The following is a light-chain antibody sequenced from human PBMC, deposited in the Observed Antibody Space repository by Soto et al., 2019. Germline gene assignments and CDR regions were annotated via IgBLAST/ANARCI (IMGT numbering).Light chain of an antibody. V-gene: IGKV1-39*01. J-gene: IGKJ1*01. CDR1: QSLRRD. CDR2: AAS. Sequence: DVQMTQTPSSLSTYVGDRVTITCRESQSLRRDLNWYQQKRGKAPKLLIYAASSLQSGVPSRFSGSGSETDFTLTISSLQPEDFATYSCQQSYSTTWTFGQGTKVDI. CDR3: QQSYSTTWT.